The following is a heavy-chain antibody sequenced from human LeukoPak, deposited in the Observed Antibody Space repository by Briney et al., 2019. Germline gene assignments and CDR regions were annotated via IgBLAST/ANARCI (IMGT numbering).Heavy chain of an antibody. CDR1: GLRVSGNY. CDR3: ARSFSSGWSDY. J-gene: IGHJ4*02. V-gene: IGHV3-53*01. Sequence: GGSLRLSCAASGLRVSGNYMTWVHQAPGKGLEWVSIIYSAGDTYYADSVKGRFTISRDNSNNTLLLQMNSLTVDDTAVYYCARSFSSGWSDYWGQGTLVTVSS. CDR2: IYSAGDT. D-gene: IGHD6-19*01.